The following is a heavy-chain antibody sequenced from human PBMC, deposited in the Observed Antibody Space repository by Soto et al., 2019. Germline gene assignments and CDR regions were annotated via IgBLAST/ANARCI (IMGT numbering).Heavy chain of an antibody. CDR3: ARGGGRDLGGAYCFDY. CDR1: GFTVSSKY. Sequence: EVQLVESGGGLVQPGGSLRLSCAASGFTVSSKYMNWVRQAPGKGLEWVSVLYSGGTTYYADSVKGRFIISRDNSKNTLYLHMNSLRAEDTAVYYCARGGGRDLGGAYCFDYWGQGTLVTVSS. V-gene: IGHV3-66*01. CDR2: LYSGGTT. J-gene: IGHJ4*02. D-gene: IGHD1-26*01.